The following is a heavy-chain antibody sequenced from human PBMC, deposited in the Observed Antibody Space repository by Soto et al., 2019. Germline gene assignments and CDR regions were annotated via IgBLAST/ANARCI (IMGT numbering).Heavy chain of an antibody. J-gene: IGHJ5*02. CDR2: IYYSGST. Sequence: PSETLSLTCTVFGGSISSFYWSWIRQPPGKGLEWIGYIYYSGSTNYNPSLKSRVTISVDTSKNQFSLKLSSVTAADTAVYYCARHLRVYYGSGSQNWFDPWGQGTLVTVSS. CDR3: ARHLRVYYGSGSQNWFDP. V-gene: IGHV4-59*08. D-gene: IGHD3-10*01. CDR1: GGSISSFY.